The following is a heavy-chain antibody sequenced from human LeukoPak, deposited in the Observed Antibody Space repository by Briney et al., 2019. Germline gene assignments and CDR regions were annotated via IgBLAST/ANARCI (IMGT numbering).Heavy chain of an antibody. CDR3: ARVRDYLFDY. CDR1: GYTFTSHG. Sequence: APVKVSCKASGYTFTSHGISWVRQAPGQGLEWMGWIRPPTGDTDYALNLQGRVTLTTDTSTSTAYMELRSLRSDDTAVYYCARVRDYLFDYWGQGTLVTVSS. CDR2: IRPPTGDT. D-gene: IGHD2/OR15-2a*01. V-gene: IGHV1-18*01. J-gene: IGHJ4*02.